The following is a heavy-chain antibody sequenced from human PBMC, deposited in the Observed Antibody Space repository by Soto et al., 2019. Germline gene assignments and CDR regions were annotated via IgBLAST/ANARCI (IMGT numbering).Heavy chain of an antibody. D-gene: IGHD3-22*01. CDR2: IYYTGST. J-gene: IGHJ4*02. Sequence: SETLSLTCSVSGGSIGSYYWSWIRQPTGKGLEWIGYIYYTGSTNYNPSLKSRVTISIDASKNQFSLRLSSVTAADTAVYYCARSMHYSDGSNYSPFDYWGQGTLVTVSS. CDR1: GGSIGSYY. V-gene: IGHV4-59*12. CDR3: ARSMHYSDGSNYSPFDY.